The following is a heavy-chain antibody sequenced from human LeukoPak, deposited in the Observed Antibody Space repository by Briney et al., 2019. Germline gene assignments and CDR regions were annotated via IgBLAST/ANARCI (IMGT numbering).Heavy chain of an antibody. CDR1: GFTFSSHW. Sequence: GGSLRLSCEASGFTFSSHWMHWVRQAPGKGLVWVSRINSDGSSTSYADSVKGRFTISRDNAKNTVYLQMNSLRAEDLAEYYCARALASGATYWGQGTLVTVSS. D-gene: IGHD6-13*01. CDR2: INSDGSST. V-gene: IGHV3-74*01. CDR3: ARALASGATY. J-gene: IGHJ4*02.